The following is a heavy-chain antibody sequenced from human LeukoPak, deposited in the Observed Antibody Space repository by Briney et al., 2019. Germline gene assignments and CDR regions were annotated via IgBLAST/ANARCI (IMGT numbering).Heavy chain of an antibody. CDR1: GYTLLELS. CDR2: INPSGGST. D-gene: IGHD3-22*01. V-gene: IGHV1-46*01. J-gene: IGHJ4*02. CDR3: ARDPSSNYYDSSGSLDY. Sequence: SEKVCCKLSGYTLLELSMHWVRQAPRQGLKWMGIINPSGGSTSYAQKFQGRVTMTRDMATGTVYMELSSLRSEDTAVYYCARDPSSNYYDSSGSLDYWGQGTLVTVTS.